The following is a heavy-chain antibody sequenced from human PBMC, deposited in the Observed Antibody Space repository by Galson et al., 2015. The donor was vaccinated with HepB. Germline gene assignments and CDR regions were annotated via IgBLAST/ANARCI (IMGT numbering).Heavy chain of an antibody. J-gene: IGHJ4*02. V-gene: IGHV2-26*01. CDR1: GFSLSNARMG. CDR2: IFSNDEK. D-gene: IGHD6-13*01. Sequence: PALVKPTQTLTLTCTVSGFSLSNARMGVSWIRQPPGKALEWLAHIFSNDEKSYGTSLKSRLTISEDTSKSQVVLTMTNMDPVDTATYYCARIQPRGGQLADYWGQGTLVTVSS. CDR3: ARIQPRGGQLADY.